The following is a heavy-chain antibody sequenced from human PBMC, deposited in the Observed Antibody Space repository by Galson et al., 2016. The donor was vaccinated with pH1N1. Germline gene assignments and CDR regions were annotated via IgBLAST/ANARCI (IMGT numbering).Heavy chain of an antibody. Sequence: SVKVSCKASGYTFTSNAIHWVRQAPGQRLEWMGWINTGNGNTKYSQNFQGRVTFTRDTSASTAYMELSSLRSEDTAVYYCAKRTGRHFDYWGQGTLVTVSS. J-gene: IGHJ4*02. V-gene: IGHV1-3*04. CDR1: GYTFTSNA. CDR3: AKRTGRHFDY. D-gene: IGHD1/OR15-1a*01. CDR2: INTGNGNT.